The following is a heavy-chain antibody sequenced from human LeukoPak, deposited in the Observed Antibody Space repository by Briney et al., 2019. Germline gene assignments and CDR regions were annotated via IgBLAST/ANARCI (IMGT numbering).Heavy chain of an antibody. CDR3: ARDSGWY. V-gene: IGHV1-2*02. J-gene: IGHJ4*02. D-gene: IGHD2-15*01. CDR2: INPNSGGT. Sequence: ASVKVSCKASGYTFTGYYIHRVRQAPGQGLEWMGWINPNSGGTNYAQKFQGRVTMTRDTSISTAYMELSRLRSDDSAVYYCARDSGWYWGQGTLVTVSS. CDR1: GYTFTGYY.